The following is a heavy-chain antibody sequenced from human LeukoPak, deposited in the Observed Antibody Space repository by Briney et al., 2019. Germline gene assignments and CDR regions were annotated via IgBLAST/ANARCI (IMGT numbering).Heavy chain of an antibody. CDR3: ARRLVGGKDYYYGMDV. CDR1: GYTFTNYD. Sequence: SVKVSCKASGYTFTNYDINWVRQATGQGLEWMGRIIPILGIANYAQKFQGRVTITADKSTSTAYMELSSLRSEDTAVYYCARRLVGGKDYYYGMDVWGQGTTVTVSS. V-gene: IGHV1-69*04. CDR2: IIPILGIA. D-gene: IGHD1-26*01. J-gene: IGHJ6*02.